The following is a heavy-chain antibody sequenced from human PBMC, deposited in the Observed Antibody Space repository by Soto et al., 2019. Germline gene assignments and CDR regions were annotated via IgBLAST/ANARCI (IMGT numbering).Heavy chain of an antibody. J-gene: IGHJ6*02. CDR2: ISYDGSNK. CDR3: AKDYQGSIAAAGIGLYYYYGMDV. Sequence: QPGGSLRLSCAASGFTFSSYGMHWVRQAPGKGLEWVAVISYDGSNKYYADSVKGRFTISRDNSKNTLYLQMNSLRAEDTAVYYCAKDYQGSIAAAGIGLYYYYGMDVWGQGTTVTVSS. D-gene: IGHD6-13*01. CDR1: GFTFSSYG. V-gene: IGHV3-30*18.